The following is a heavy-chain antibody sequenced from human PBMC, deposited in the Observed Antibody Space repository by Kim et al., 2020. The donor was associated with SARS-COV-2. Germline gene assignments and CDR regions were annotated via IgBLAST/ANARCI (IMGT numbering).Heavy chain of an antibody. Sequence: SETLSLTCTVSGGSISSGGYYWSWIRQHPGKGLEWIGYINYSGSTYYNPSLKRRVTISVDTSKNQSSLKLSSVTAADTAVYYCTRSRITMIVVVDAFDIWGQGTMVTVSS. J-gene: IGHJ3*02. CDR2: INYSGST. CDR1: GGSISSGGYY. CDR3: TRSRITMIVVVDAFDI. D-gene: IGHD3-22*01. V-gene: IGHV4-31*03.